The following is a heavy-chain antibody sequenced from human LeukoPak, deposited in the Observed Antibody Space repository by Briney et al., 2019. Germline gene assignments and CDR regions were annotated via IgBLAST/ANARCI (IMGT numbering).Heavy chain of an antibody. V-gene: IGHV1-18*01. Sequence: GASVKVSCKASGYTFTSYGISWVRQAPGQGLEWMGWISAYNGNTNYAQKLQGRVTMTTDTSTSTAYMELRSRRSDDTAVYYCARGLNPIAAADYFDYWGQGTLVTVSS. CDR3: ARGLNPIAAADYFDY. CDR1: GYTFTSYG. D-gene: IGHD6-13*01. CDR2: ISAYNGNT. J-gene: IGHJ4*02.